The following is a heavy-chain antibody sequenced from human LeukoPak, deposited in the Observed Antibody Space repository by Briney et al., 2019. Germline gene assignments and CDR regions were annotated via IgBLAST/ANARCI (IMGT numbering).Heavy chain of an antibody. CDR3: ARGHDSRNEWFDP. CDR2: IWYDGTNK. CDR1: GFTFSSYG. J-gene: IGHJ5*02. V-gene: IGHV3-33*01. D-gene: IGHD3-22*01. Sequence: GGSLRLSCAASGFTFSSYGMHWVRQAPGKGLEWVSVIWYDGTNKYYADSVKGRFTISRDNSKNTLYLQMNSLRAEDTAVYYCARGHDSRNEWFDPWGQGTLVTVSS.